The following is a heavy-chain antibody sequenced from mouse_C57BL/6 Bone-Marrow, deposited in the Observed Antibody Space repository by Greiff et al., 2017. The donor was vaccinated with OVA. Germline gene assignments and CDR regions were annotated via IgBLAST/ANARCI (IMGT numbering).Heavy chain of an antibody. CDR3: SSTIVHYYAMDY. J-gene: IGHJ4*01. CDR1: GYTFTSYW. V-gene: IGHV1-5*01. CDR2: IYPGNSDT. Sequence: VQLKQSGPVLARPGASVKMSCKTSGYTFTSYWMHWVKQRPGQGLEWIGAIYPGNSDTSYNQKFKGKAKLTAVTTASTAYMELSSLTNEDSAVYYCSSTIVHYYAMDYWGQGTSVTVSS. D-gene: IGHD2-5*01.